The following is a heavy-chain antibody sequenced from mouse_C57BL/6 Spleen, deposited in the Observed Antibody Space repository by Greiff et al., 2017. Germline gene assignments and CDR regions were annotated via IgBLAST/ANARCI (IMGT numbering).Heavy chain of an antibody. J-gene: IGHJ4*01. CDR3: ARTLYYGNYYAMDY. CDR2: IWSGGST. D-gene: IGHD2-1*01. Sequence: VKLQESGPGLVQPSQSLSITCTVSGFSLTSYGVHWVRQSPGKGLEWLGVIWSGGSTDYNAAFISRLSISKDNSKSQVFFKMNSLQADDTAIDYCARTLYYGNYYAMDYWGQGTSVTVSS. V-gene: IGHV2-2*01. CDR1: GFSLTSYG.